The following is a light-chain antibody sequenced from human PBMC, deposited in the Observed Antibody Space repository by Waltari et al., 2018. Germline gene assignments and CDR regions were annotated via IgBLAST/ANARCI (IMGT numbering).Light chain of an antibody. Sequence: QCALTQPASVSGSPGQSITISCTGTSSDVGSSNLVPWYQQHPGKAPKLMIYEASKRPSGVSNRFSGSKSGNTASLTISGLQAEDEADYYCSSYAGNCNLVVFGGGTKLTVL. CDR3: SSYAGNCNLVV. CDR1: SSDVGSSNL. J-gene: IGLJ2*01. V-gene: IGLV2-23*01. CDR2: EAS.